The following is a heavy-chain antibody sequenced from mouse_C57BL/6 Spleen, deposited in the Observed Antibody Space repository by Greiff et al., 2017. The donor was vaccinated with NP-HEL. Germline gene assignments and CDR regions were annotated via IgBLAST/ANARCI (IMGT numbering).Heavy chain of an antibody. J-gene: IGHJ4*01. CDR1: GYTFTSYW. D-gene: IGHD2-5*01. CDR3: ARRGYTNYVGYAMDY. CDR2: IYPGSGST. V-gene: IGHV1-55*01. Sequence: QVQLQQSGAELVKPGASVKMSCKASGYTFTSYWITWVKQRPGQGLEWIGDIYPGSGSTNYNENFKSKATLTVDTSSSTAYMQLSSLTSEDSAVYYCARRGYTNYVGYAMDYWGQGTTVTVSS.